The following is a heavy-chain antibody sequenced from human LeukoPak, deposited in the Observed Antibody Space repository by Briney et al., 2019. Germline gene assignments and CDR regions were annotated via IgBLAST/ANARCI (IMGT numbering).Heavy chain of an antibody. CDR1: GYTFTSFD. CDR2: ISTYNGNT. D-gene: IGHD2-2*01. V-gene: IGHV1-18*01. J-gene: IGHJ5*02. CDR3: ATTAKGYCTSTSCLSWFGP. Sequence: ASVKVSCKASGYTFTSFDISWVRQAPGQGLEWRGWISTYNGNTNFAQKLQGRVTMTTDTSTSTAYMELRGLRSDDSAVYYCATTAKGYCTSTSCLSWFGPWGQGTLVTVSS.